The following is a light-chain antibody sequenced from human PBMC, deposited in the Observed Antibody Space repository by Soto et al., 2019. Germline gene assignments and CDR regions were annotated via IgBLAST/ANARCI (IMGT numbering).Light chain of an antibody. Sequence: EIVLTQSPGILSLSPGERATLSCRASQSVSNDFLAWYQQKPGQAPRLLIYGASTRATDVPDRFSGSGSGEDFTPPFRNREPEDFAVYYCQQYGSSPPRTFGQGTKVK. CDR1: QSVSNDF. J-gene: IGKJ1*01. CDR2: GAS. V-gene: IGKV3-20*01. CDR3: QQYGSSPPRT.